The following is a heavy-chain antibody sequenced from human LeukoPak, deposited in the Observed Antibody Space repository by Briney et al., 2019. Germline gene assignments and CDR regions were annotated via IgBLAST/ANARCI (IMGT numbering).Heavy chain of an antibody. V-gene: IGHV2-5*02. CDR1: GFSLSTSGVD. Sequence: SGPTLVNPTQTLTLTCTFSGFSLSTSGVDVGWIRQPPGKALEWLALIYWDDDKRYSPSLKSRLTITKDTSKKQVVLTVTNLDPVDTATYYCARLAYYDNSGSSRPFDIWGQGTMVTVSS. J-gene: IGHJ3*02. D-gene: IGHD3-22*01. CDR3: ARLAYYDNSGSSRPFDI. CDR2: IYWDDDK.